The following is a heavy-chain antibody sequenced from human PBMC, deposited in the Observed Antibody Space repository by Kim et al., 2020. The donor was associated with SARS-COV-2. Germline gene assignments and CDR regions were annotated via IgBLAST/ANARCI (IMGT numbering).Heavy chain of an antibody. CDR2: ISYDGSNK. D-gene: IGHD2-15*01. J-gene: IGHJ4*02. CDR1: GFTFSSYG. V-gene: IGHV3-30*18. Sequence: GGSLRLSCAASGFTFSSYGMHWVRQAPGKGLEWVAVISYDGSNKYYADSVKGRFTISRDNSKYTLYLQMNSLRAEDTDVYYCAKDSTGGKQAPRGGRGFDYWGQGTLVTVSS. CDR3: AKDSTGGKQAPRGGRGFDY.